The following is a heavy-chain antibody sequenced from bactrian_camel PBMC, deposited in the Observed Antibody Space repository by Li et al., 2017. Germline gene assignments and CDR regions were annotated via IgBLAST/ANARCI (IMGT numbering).Heavy chain of an antibody. D-gene: IGHD5*01. CDR1: SSACI. J-gene: IGHJ4*01. Sequence: HVQLVESGGGSVQAGGSLKLSCVGGSSACIAWFRLAPGKPREVVGSIDAAGGGTYYADSVKGRFTISQDNAKNTVDLQMSNLQPEDTATYSCAAGKGGRWSSCPVAYAWMFSGQGTQVTVS. CDR2: IDAAGGGT. V-gene: IGHV3S54*01.